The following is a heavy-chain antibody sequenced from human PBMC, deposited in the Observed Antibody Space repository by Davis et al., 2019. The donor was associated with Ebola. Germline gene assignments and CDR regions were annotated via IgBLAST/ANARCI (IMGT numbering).Heavy chain of an antibody. CDR1: GFTFSDSA. V-gene: IGHV3-73*01. J-gene: IGHJ4*02. CDR3: TNRKSEY. Sequence: GESLKISCAAPGFTFSDSAMHWVRQASGRGLEWVGRIRSKANSYATTYAASVKGRFTISRDDSKNTAYLQMNSLKMEDTAVYYCTNRKSEYWGQGTLVTVTS. CDR2: IRSKANSYAT.